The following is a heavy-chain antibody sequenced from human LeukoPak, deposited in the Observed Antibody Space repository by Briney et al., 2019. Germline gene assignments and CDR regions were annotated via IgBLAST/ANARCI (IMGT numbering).Heavy chain of an antibody. V-gene: IGHV3-23*01. CDR3: ARQISGSGQGFDS. J-gene: IGHJ5*01. CDR1: GFTFSGYA. D-gene: IGHD3-10*01. CDR2: INGGGGGT. Sequence: GGSLRLSCVASGFTFSGYAMSWVRQAPGKGLEWVSAINGGGGGTYYTDSVKGRFTISRDNSKNTLNLQMNGLRVDDTAVYFCARQISGSGQGFDSWGQGTLVAVSS.